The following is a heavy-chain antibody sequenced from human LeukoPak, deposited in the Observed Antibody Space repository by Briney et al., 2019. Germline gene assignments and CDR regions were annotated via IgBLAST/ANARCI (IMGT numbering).Heavy chain of an antibody. V-gene: IGHV4-4*07. D-gene: IGHD6-13*01. J-gene: IGHJ4*02. CDR1: GDSISNYY. CDR3: AREAAAGTFYFDY. CDR2: IYTSGST. Sequence: SETLSLXCIVSGDSISNYYWSWIRQPAGKGLKWIGRIYTSGSTNYNPSLKSRVTMSVDTSKNQFSLKLSSVTAADTAVYYCAREAAAGTFYFDYWGQGTLVTVSS.